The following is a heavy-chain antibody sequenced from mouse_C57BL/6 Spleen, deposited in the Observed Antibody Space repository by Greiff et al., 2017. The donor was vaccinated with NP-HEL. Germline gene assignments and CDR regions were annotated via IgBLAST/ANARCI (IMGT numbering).Heavy chain of an antibody. CDR1: GFSFNTYA. Sequence: DVKLVESGGGLVQPKGSLKLSCAASGFSFNTYAMNWVRQAPGKGLEWVARIRSKSNNYATYYADSVKDRFTISRDDSESMLYLQMNNLKTEDTAMYYCVRPAGTAWFAYWGQGTLVTVSA. J-gene: IGHJ3*01. D-gene: IGHD3-3*01. CDR3: VRPAGTAWFAY. V-gene: IGHV10-1*01. CDR2: IRSKSNNYAT.